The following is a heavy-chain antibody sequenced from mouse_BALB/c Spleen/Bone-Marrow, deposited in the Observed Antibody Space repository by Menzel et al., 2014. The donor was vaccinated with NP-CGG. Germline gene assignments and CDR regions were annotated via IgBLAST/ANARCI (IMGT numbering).Heavy chain of an antibody. CDR2: INPYNGGT. CDR1: GYSFTGYT. J-gene: IGHJ3*01. V-gene: IGHV1-26*01. D-gene: IGHD2-4*01. Sequence: EVKLQESGPELVKPGASMKISCKASGYSFTGYTMNWVKQSHGKNLEWIGLINPYNGGTSYNQKFKGKATLTVDKSSSTAYMELLSLTSKDSAVYYCAREGNYDYAWFAYWGQGTLVTVSA. CDR3: AREGNYDYAWFAY.